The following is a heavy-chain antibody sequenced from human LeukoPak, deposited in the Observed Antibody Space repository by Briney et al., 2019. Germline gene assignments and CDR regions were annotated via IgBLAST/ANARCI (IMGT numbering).Heavy chain of an antibody. CDR2: ISSSSSYI. D-gene: IGHD3-22*01. CDR1: GFTFSSYS. Sequence: GGSLRLSCAASGFTFSSYSMNWVRQAPGKGLEWVSSISSSSSYIYYADSVKGRFTISRDNAKNSLYLQMNSLRAEDTAVYYCARDLLSYYDSSGYFFGDHLSVDYWGQGTLVTVSS. CDR3: ARDLLSYYDSSGYFFGDHLSVDY. V-gene: IGHV3-21*01. J-gene: IGHJ4*02.